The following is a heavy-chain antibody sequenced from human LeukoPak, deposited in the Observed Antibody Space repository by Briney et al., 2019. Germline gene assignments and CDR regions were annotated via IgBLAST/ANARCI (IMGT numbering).Heavy chain of an antibody. CDR2: IFYSGST. V-gene: IGHV4-39*07. CDR1: GGSISSTRHY. Sequence: SETLSLTCTVSGGSISSTRHYWGWIRQPPGKGLEWIGSIFYSGSTNYNPSLKSRVTISQDTSNNQFSLKVSSVTAADTAVYYCARDGPSGWYDWFDPWGQGTLVTVSS. CDR3: ARDGPSGWYDWFDP. J-gene: IGHJ5*02. D-gene: IGHD6-19*01.